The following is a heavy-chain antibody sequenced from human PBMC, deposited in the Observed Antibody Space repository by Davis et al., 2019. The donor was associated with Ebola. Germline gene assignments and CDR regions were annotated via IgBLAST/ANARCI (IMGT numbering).Heavy chain of an antibody. Sequence: PGGSLRLSCGASGFSFSSYAMSWVRQAPGKGLQWVAAVSGNNGDTYYADSVKGRFTISRDNSKNTLYLQMNSLRAEDTAVYYCARAHLLSPDYWGQGTLVTVSS. J-gene: IGHJ4*02. CDR3: ARAHLLSPDY. D-gene: IGHD2-2*01. CDR1: GFSFSSYA. V-gene: IGHV3-23*01. CDR2: VSGNNGDT.